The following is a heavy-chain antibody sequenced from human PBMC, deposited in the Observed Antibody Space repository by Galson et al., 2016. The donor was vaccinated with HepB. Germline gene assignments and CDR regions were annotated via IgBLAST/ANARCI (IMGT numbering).Heavy chain of an antibody. CDR2: IYSGGST. CDR3: ARGRYGDYVSPFDY. Sequence: SLRLSCAVSGFRFSSHAMSWVRQPPGKELEWVSVIYSGGSTYYADSVKGRFTISRDTSKNTLFLQMNSLRVEDTAVYYCARGRYGDYVSPFDYWGQGTLVTVSS. D-gene: IGHD4-17*01. J-gene: IGHJ4*02. CDR1: GFRFSSHA. V-gene: IGHV3-53*01.